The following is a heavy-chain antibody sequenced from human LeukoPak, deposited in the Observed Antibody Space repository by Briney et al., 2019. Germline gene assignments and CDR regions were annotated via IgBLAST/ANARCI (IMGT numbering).Heavy chain of an antibody. CDR2: IYSGGST. D-gene: IGHD1-1*01. CDR1: GFIFSSYA. Sequence: PGGSLRLSCAASGFIFSSYAMSWVRQAPGKGLEWVSVIYSGGSTYYADSVKGRFTISRDNSKNTLYLQMDSLRAEDTAVYYCARSKWNAFDYWGQGTLVTVSS. V-gene: IGHV3-53*01. J-gene: IGHJ4*02. CDR3: ARSKWNAFDY.